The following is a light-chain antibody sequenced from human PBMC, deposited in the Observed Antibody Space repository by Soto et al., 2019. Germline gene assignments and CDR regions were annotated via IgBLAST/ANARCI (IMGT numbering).Light chain of an antibody. Sequence: EVVLTQSPGTLSLSLGEIATLSCRASQSVSGSDLAWYQQKPGQAPRLLISGVSKRATGTPDRFSGSGSGTDFTLTISSLEPEDFAVFYCHQYGISPPTFGPGTKVEI. CDR1: QSVSGSD. CDR3: HQYGISPPT. J-gene: IGKJ1*01. CDR2: GVS. V-gene: IGKV3-20*01.